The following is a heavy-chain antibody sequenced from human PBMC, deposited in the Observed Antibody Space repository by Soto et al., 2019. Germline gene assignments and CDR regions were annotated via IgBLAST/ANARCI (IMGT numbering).Heavy chain of an antibody. J-gene: IGHJ4*02. Sequence: SETLSLTCIISGDSTSNYYWSWIRQSPGKGLEWIGYISYSGNTNYNPSLKSRVTISVDTSKDQLSLKVTSVTAADTAMYYCPCIRGKRGSPIDSWGQGPQVT. V-gene: IGHV4-59*01. CDR3: PCIRGKRGSPIDS. CDR1: GDSTSNYY. CDR2: ISYSGNT. D-gene: IGHD2-15*01.